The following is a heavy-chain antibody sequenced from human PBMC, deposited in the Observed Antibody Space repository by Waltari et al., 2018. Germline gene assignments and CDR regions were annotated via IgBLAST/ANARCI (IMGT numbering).Heavy chain of an antibody. CDR3: VKYSGYDFDY. CDR2: IDHSGST. J-gene: IGHJ4*02. D-gene: IGHD5-12*01. V-gene: IGHV4-38-2*02. Sequence: QVQLQESGPGLVKPSETLSLTCTVSSYSISSGYYWGWIRQPRGKGLEWIGSIDHSGSTYYNPSLMSRVTISVDTSKNQFSLKLSSMTAADTAVYYCVKYSGYDFDYWGQGTLVTVSS. CDR1: SYSISSGYY.